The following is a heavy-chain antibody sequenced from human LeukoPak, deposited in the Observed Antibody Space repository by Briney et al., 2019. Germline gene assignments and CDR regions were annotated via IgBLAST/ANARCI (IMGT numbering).Heavy chain of an antibody. D-gene: IGHD4-17*01. CDR2: INHSGST. J-gene: IGHJ4*02. CDR3: ARAEYGDYDTYYFDY. CDR1: GGSFSGYY. Sequence: SETLSLTCAVSGGSFSGYYWSWIRQPPGKGLEWIGEINHSGSTNYNPSLKGRVTISGDTSKNPFSLKMSCVTAADTAVYYCARAEYGDYDTYYFDYSGQGRMVTVSS. V-gene: IGHV4-34*01.